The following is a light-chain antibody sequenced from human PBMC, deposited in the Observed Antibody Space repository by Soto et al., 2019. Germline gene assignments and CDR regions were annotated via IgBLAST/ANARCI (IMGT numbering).Light chain of an antibody. CDR1: QAISNH. CDR2: HAS. CDR3: QQFYSYPFT. V-gene: IGKV1-9*01. J-gene: IGKJ3*01. Sequence: DIQLTQSPSFLSASVGDRVTITCRASQAISNHFAWYQQKPGKAPSLLIYHASTLQSGVPSRFSGSQSGTEFTLMISSLQPEDFATYYCQQFYSYPFTFGPGTKVDVK.